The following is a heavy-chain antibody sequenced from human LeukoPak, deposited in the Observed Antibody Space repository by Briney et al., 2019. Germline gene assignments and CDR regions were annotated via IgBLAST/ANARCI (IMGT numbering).Heavy chain of an antibody. D-gene: IGHD5-12*01. CDR1: GFTFSNYV. Sequence: PGGSLRLSCAASGFTFSNYVMNWVRQAPGKGLEWVAGISWSSGNIGYADSVKGRFTISRDNAESSLHLQMNSLRIEDTALYFCARDAWRRAFNYGMDVWGQGTTVAVSS. CDR3: ARDAWRRAFNYGMDV. CDR2: ISWSSGNI. J-gene: IGHJ6*02. V-gene: IGHV3-9*01.